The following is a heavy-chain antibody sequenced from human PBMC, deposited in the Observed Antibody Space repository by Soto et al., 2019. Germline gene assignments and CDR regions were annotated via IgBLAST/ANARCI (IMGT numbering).Heavy chain of an antibody. CDR2: ISSSSSTI. CDR1: GFTFSSYS. V-gene: IGHV3-48*02. J-gene: IGHJ3*02. D-gene: IGHD6-6*01. Sequence: EVQLVESGGGLVQPGGSLRLSCAASGFTFSSYSMNWVRQAPGKGLEWVSYISSSSSTIYYADSVKGRFTISRDTANNSLYLQMTSLRYEDTAVYYCARDRSFYAFDICGQGTMVTVSS. CDR3: ARDRSFYAFDI.